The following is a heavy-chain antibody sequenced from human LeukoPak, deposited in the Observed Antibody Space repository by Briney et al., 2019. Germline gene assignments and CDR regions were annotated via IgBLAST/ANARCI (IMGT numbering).Heavy chain of an antibody. D-gene: IGHD3-10*01. Sequence: GRSLRLSCAASGFTFSSYGMHWVRQAPGKGLEWVAVIWYDGSNKYYADSVKGRFTISRDNSKNTLYLQMNSLRAEDTAVYYCARSVWFGELYTQRYDYWGQGTLVTVSS. CDR2: IWYDGSNK. V-gene: IGHV3-33*01. CDR3: ARSVWFGELYTQRYDY. CDR1: GFTFSSYG. J-gene: IGHJ4*02.